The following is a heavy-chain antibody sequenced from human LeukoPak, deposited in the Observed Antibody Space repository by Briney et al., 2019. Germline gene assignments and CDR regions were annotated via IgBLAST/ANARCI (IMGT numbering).Heavy chain of an antibody. D-gene: IGHD6-13*01. CDR3: ARDRAAAGNYYFDY. J-gene: IGHJ4*02. CDR2: INPNSGGT. CDR1: GYTFTGYY. Sequence: ASVKVSCKASGYTFTGYYMHWVRQAPGQGLEWMGWINPNSGGTNYAQKFQGRVTMTRDTSISTACMELSRLRSDDTAVYYCARDRAAAGNYYFDYWGQGTLVTVSS. V-gene: IGHV1-2*02.